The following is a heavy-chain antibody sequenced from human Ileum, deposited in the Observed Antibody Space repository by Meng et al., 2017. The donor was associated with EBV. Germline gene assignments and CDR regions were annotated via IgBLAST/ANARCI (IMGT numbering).Heavy chain of an antibody. Sequence: QVQLQESDAGLVKPSGTLSLTCAGSGGTLSSSNWWSWVRQPPGKGLEWIGEIYDSGSTNYNPSLKSRVTISVDKSKNQFSLNLSSVTAADTAVYYCARVGQWLPIDYWGQGTLVTVSS. CDR3: ARVGQWLPIDY. J-gene: IGHJ4*02. CDR2: IYDSGST. V-gene: IGHV4-4*02. CDR1: GGTLSSSNW. D-gene: IGHD6-19*01.